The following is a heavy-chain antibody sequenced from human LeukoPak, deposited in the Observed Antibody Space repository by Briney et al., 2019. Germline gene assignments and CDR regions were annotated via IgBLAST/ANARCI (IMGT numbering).Heavy chain of an antibody. J-gene: IGHJ4*02. CDR2: MSGNGGRT. Sequence: PGGSLRLSCSVSGVTFSRHAVHWVRQAPGKGLEYVSAMSGNGGRTYYADSVKGRFTISRDNFKNTLYLQMTSLRPGDTAVYYCAKGLTRRYLDYWGQGTLVTVSS. CDR3: AKGLTRRYLDY. D-gene: IGHD3-9*01. CDR1: GVTFSRHA. V-gene: IGHV3-64D*06.